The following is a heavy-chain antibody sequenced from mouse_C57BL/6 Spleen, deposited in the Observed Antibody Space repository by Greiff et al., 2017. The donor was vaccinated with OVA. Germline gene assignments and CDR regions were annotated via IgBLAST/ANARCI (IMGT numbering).Heavy chain of an antibody. Sequence: QVQLPQSGAELVKPGASVKISFKASGYAFRSYWMNWVKPRPGKGLGWIGQVYPGDGDTNYNGKFKGKATLTADKSSSTAYMQLSSLTSEDSAVYFCARFYYGNYEAMDYWGQGTSVTVSS. CDR1: GYAFRSYW. D-gene: IGHD2-1*01. CDR3: ARFYYGNYEAMDY. CDR2: VYPGDGDT. V-gene: IGHV1-80*01. J-gene: IGHJ4*01.